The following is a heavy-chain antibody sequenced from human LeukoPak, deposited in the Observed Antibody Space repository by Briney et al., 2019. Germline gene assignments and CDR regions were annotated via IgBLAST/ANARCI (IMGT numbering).Heavy chain of an antibody. J-gene: IGHJ3*02. D-gene: IGHD5-12*01. CDR3: ATLGAGRDGYNSGSI. CDR2: INPNSGGT. CDR1: GYTFTGYY. V-gene: IGHV1-2*02. Sequence: ASVKASCKASGYTFTGYYMHWVRQAPGQGLEWMGWINPNSGGTNYAQKFQGRATMTRDTSISTAYMELSRLRSDDTAVYYCATLGAGRDGYNSGSIWGQGTMVTVSS.